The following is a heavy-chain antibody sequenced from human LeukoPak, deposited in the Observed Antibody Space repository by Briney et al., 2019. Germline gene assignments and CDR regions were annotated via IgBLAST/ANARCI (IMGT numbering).Heavy chain of an antibody. V-gene: IGHV4-59*01. Sequence: SETLSLTCSVSGGSIHSYYWTWIRQPPGKGLEWVGYIYFSGSATYNPSLKGRVTMSIDTSKNQSSLSLTSVTPAYTAIYYCAGPHYNSGWLDYWGPGTVVTVSS. CDR3: AGPHYNSGWLDY. J-gene: IGHJ4*02. D-gene: IGHD6-19*01. CDR1: GGSIHSYY. CDR2: IYFSGSA.